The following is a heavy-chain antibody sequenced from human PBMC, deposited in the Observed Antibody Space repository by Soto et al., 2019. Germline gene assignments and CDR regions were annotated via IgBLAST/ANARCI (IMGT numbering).Heavy chain of an antibody. CDR1: GFSLTTNEVY. D-gene: IGHD4-17*01. CDR3: ARSTLTTDFEY. Sequence: QITLKESGPTLVKPTQTLTLTCTFSGFSLTTNEVYVGWIRQPPGEALEWLALIYGDGDKRYSPSLKSRLTITKDTSKNQVVLTMTNMDPVDTATYYGARSTLTTDFEYWGQGTLVTVSS. J-gene: IGHJ4*02. CDR2: IYGDGDK. V-gene: IGHV2-5*02.